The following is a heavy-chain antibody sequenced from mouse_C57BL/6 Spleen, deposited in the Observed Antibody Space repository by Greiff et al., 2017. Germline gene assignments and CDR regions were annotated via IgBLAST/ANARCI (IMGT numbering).Heavy chain of an antibody. V-gene: IGHV14-2*01. CDR2: IDPEDGET. Sequence: VQLQQPGAELVKPGASVKLSCKASGYTFTSYYMHWVKQRTEQGLEWIGRIDPEDGETKYAPKFQGKATITADTSSNTAYLQLSSLTSEDTAVYYCARRGYYDSEFFDYWGQGTTLTVSS. D-gene: IGHD2-4*01. CDR1: GYTFTSYY. J-gene: IGHJ2*01. CDR3: ARRGYYDSEFFDY.